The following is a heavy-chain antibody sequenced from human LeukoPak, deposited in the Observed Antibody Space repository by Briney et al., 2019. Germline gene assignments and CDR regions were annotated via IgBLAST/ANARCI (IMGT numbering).Heavy chain of an antibody. V-gene: IGHV3-48*03. CDR1: GFTFSSYE. D-gene: IGHD4-17*01. Sequence: GGSLRLSCAASGFTFSSYEMNWVRQAPGEGLEWVSYISRSGSIIYYADSVKGRFTISRDNAKNSLYLQMNSLRAEDTAVYYCARDLGMTDGDYVSYFDYWGQGTLVTVSS. J-gene: IGHJ4*02. CDR3: ARDLGMTDGDYVSYFDY. CDR2: ISRSGSII.